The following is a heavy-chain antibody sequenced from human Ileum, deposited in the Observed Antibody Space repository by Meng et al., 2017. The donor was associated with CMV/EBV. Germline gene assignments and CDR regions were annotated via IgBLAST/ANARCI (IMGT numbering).Heavy chain of an antibody. Sequence: GESLKISCAASGFTFSSYSMNWVRQAPGKGLEWVSYISSSSSTIYYADSVKGRFTISRDNAKNSLYLQMNSLRAEDTAVYYCARGERKFGSGWYNWFDPWGQGTLVTVSS. V-gene: IGHV3-48*04. CDR2: ISSSSSTI. CDR1: GFTFSSYS. D-gene: IGHD6-19*01. CDR3: ARGERKFGSGWYNWFDP. J-gene: IGHJ5*02.